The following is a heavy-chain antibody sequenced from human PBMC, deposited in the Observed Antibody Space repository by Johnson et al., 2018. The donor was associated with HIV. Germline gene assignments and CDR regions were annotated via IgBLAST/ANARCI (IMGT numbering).Heavy chain of an antibody. J-gene: IGHJ3*02. Sequence: VQLVESGGGLVKPGGSLRLSCAAYWMTWVRQAPGKGLEWVANIKKDGSEKNYVDSVKGRFTISRDNAKNSLYLQMNSLRVEDTAVYYCVRTLKYCSSTTCSDAFDIWGQGTMVTVSS. D-gene: IGHD2-2*01. CDR3: VRTLKYCSSTTCSDAFDI. CDR2: IKKDGSEK. CDR1: W. V-gene: IGHV3-7*05.